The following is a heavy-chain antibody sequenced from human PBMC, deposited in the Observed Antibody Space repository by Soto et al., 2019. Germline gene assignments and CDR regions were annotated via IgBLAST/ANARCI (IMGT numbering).Heavy chain of an antibody. Sequence: QITLKESGPTLVKPTQTLTLTCTFSGFSLSTSGVGVGWIRQPPGKALEWLALIYWDDDKRYSPSLKSRLTITKDTSKNQVVLTMANMDPVDTTTYYCAHRPWVGNSIRSTTGTEGFDYWGQGTLVTVSS. D-gene: IGHD4-17*01. V-gene: IGHV2-5*02. CDR3: AHRPWVGNSIRSTTGTEGFDY. J-gene: IGHJ4*02. CDR1: GFSLSTSGVG. CDR2: IYWDDDK.